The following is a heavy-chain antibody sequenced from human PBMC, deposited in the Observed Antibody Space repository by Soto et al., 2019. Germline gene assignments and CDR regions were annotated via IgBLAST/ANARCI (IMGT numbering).Heavy chain of an antibody. CDR2: IKEDGGEQ. CDR1: GFSFSSYW. V-gene: IGHV3-7*01. J-gene: IGHJ3*02. CDR3: ARETLRDAIDI. Sequence: PGGSLRLSCAASGFSFSSYWMSWVRQAPGKGPEWVANIKEDGGEQHYVDSVKGRFTISRDNTENSLFLQMNSLRVDDTAVYYCARETLRDAIDIWGQGTMVTVSS.